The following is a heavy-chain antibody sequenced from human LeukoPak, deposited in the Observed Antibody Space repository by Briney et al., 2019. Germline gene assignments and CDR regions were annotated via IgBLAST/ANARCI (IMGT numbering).Heavy chain of an antibody. CDR2: IYYSEST. CDR3: ARHQKLRVGATTYFDY. CDR1: ADSISSSTYY. D-gene: IGHD1-26*01. J-gene: IGHJ4*02. V-gene: IGHV4-39*01. Sequence: SETLPLTCTVSADSISSSTYYWGWIRQPPGKGLEWIGSIYYSESTYYHPSLKSRVTISSDTSKNQFSLKLSSVTAADTAVYYCARHQKLRVGATTYFDYWGQGILVTVSS.